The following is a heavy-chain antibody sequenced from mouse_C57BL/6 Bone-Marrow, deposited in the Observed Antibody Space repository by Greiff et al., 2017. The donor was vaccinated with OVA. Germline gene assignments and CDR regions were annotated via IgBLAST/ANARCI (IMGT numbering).Heavy chain of an antibody. CDR3: ARDPTGNYWYIDV. CDR1: GFTFSDFY. D-gene: IGHD4-1*01. V-gene: IGHV7-1*01. Sequence: EVKLMESGGGLVQSGRSLRLSCATSGFTFSDFYMEWVRQAPGKGLEWIAASRNKANDYTTEYSASVKGRFIVSRDTSQSILYHQMNALRAEDTAIYYCARDPTGNYWYIDVWGTGTTVTVSS. CDR2: SRNKANDYTT. J-gene: IGHJ1*03.